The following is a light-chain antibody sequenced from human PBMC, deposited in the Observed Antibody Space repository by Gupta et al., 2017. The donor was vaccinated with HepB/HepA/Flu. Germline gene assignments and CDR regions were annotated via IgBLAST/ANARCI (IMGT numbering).Light chain of an antibody. CDR3: QVWDMSSDPWV. CDR2: YDR. J-gene: IGLJ3*02. V-gene: IGLV3-21*04. Sequence: SSVLPPPPSVAGAPGTTARITCRGNNIGSKRVHWYQQKPGQAPVLFIYYDRDRPSGIPERFSGSNSVNTATLTISRVEAGDEADYYCQVWDMSSDPWVFGGGTKLTVL. CDR1: NIGSKR.